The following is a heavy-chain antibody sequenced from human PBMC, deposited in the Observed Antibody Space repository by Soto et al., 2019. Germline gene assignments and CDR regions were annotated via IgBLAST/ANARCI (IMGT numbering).Heavy chain of an antibody. J-gene: IGHJ6*02. CDR2: MNPNSGNT. CDR3: ARLGFDFDWLVGDYYGMDV. Sequence: GTSVKLSCEACGDSFTSYDINWVRQATGQGLEWMGWMNPNSGNTGYAQKFQGRVTMTRNTSISTAYMELSSLRSEDTAVYYCARLGFDFDWLVGDYYGMDVWGQGTTVTVSS. CDR1: GDSFTSYD. D-gene: IGHD3-9*01. V-gene: IGHV1-8*01.